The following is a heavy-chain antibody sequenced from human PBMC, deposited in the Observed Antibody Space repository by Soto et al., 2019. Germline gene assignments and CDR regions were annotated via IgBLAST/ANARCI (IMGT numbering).Heavy chain of an antibody. CDR3: ARDPSRGEGFWSGYYITTYNWFDP. D-gene: IGHD3-3*01. J-gene: IGHJ5*02. CDR1: GYSISSDYY. V-gene: IGHV4-38-2*02. Sequence: PSETLSLTCAVSGYSISSDYYWGWIRQPPGKGLEWIGSIYHSGSTYYNPSLKSRVTISVDTSKNQFSLKLSSVTAADTAVYYCARDPSRGEGFWSGYYITTYNWFDPWGQGTLVTVSS. CDR2: IYHSGST.